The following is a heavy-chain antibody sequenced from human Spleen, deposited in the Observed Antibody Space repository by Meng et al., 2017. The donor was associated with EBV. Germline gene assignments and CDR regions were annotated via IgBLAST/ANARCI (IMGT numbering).Heavy chain of an antibody. V-gene: IGHV4-34*02. J-gene: IGHJ3*02. CDR1: GGSFSDYY. CDR3: ARGRGITFGRAFDI. D-gene: IGHD3-16*01. Sequence: QVQLPQGGAGLLKPSETLSLTCAVYGGSFSDYYWNWIRQPPGKGLEWIGEINHSGSTNYKSSLKNRVSISVDTSKKQFSLKLRSVTAADTAVYCCARGRGITFGRAFDIWGQGTMVTVSS. CDR2: INHSGST.